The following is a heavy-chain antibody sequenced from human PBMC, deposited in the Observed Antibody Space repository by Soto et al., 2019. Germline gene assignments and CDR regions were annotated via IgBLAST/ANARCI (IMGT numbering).Heavy chain of an antibody. D-gene: IGHD1-26*01. CDR2: ISYDGSNK. Sequence: PGGSLRLSCAASGFTFNSYGMHWVRQAPGKGLEWVALISYDGSNKYYADSVKGRFTISRDNSKNTLFLQMNSLRAEDTAVYYCAKDSDRELLGSWGQGTLVTVSS. CDR1: GFTFNSYG. CDR3: AKDSDRELLGS. J-gene: IGHJ5*02. V-gene: IGHV3-30*18.